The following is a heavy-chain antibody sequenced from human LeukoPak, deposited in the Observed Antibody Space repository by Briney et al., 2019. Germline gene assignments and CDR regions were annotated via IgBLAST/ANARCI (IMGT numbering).Heavy chain of an antibody. V-gene: IGHV4-34*01. CDR3: ARGWFPFGTYFDY. CDR1: GGSFSGNY. J-gene: IGHJ4*02. D-gene: IGHD3-10*01. CDR2: INHSGST. Sequence: SETLSLTCAVYGGSFSGNYWSWIRRPPGRGLEWIGEINHSGSTNYNPSLKSRVTISVDTSKNQFSLKLSSVTAADTAVYYCARGWFPFGTYFDYWGQGTLVTVSS.